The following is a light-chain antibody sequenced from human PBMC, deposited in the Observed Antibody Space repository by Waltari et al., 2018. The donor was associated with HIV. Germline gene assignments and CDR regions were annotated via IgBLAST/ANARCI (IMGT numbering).Light chain of an antibody. CDR2: GNN. J-gene: IGLJ2*01. CDR1: LYNIGRTA. CDR3: AAWDDGLSGVI. V-gene: IGLV1-47*01. Sequence: QPVLSQAPSASGAPGQRIVISCSGDLYNIGRTAVSWYQPSPGRAPRLLIDGNNERPSEVPDRFSGSKSGSSASLAISGLQSEDEGDYFCAAWDDGLSGVIFGGGTRLTV.